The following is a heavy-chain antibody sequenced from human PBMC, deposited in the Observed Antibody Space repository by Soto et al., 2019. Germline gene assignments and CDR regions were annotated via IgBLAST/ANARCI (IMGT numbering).Heavy chain of an antibody. D-gene: IGHD4-17*01. V-gene: IGHV4-30-2*01. CDR1: GGSISSGGYS. J-gene: IGHJ4*02. CDR3: ARGMTTVTTFDY. CDR2: IYHSGST. Sequence: QLQLQESGSGLVKPSQTLSLTCAGSGGSISSGGYSWSWIRQPPGKGLEWIGYIYHSGSTYYNPSLKSRVTIAVARAKIQVSLKLSSVTAADTAVYDCARGMTTVTTFDYWGQGTLVTVSS.